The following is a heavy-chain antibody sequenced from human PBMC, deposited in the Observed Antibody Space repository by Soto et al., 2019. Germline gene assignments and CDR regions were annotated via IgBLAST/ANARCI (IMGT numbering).Heavy chain of an antibody. D-gene: IGHD6-13*01. CDR2: IIPIFGTA. CDR1: GYTFTSCG. Sequence: ASVKVSCKASGYTFTSCGISWVRQAPGQGLEWMGGIIPIFGTANYAQKFQGRVTITADESTSTAYMELSSLRSEDTAVYYCARIPPRPLTYSSSWYSRWVWFDPWGQGTLVTVSS. CDR3: ARIPPRPLTYSSSWYSRWVWFDP. J-gene: IGHJ5*02. V-gene: IGHV1-69*13.